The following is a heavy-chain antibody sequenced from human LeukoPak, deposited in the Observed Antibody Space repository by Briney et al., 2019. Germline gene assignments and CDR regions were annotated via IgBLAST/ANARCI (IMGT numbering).Heavy chain of an antibody. J-gene: IGHJ3*02. V-gene: IGHV4-39*07. D-gene: IGHD3-10*01. CDR1: GGSISSSSYY. Sequence: SETLSLTCTVSGGSISSSSYYWGWIRQPPGKGLEWIGSIYYSGSTYYNPSLKSRVTISVDTSKNQFSLKLSSVTAADTAVYYCARDKSLLWFGESIDAFDIWGQGTMVTVSS. CDR2: IYYSGST. CDR3: ARDKSLLWFGESIDAFDI.